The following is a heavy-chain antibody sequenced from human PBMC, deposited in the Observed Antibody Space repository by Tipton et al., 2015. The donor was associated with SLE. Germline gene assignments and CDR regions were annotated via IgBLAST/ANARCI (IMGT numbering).Heavy chain of an antibody. CDR2: IYHSGSA. D-gene: IGHD2-2*03. J-gene: IGHJ3*02. CDR1: AASISSASSY. Sequence: TLSLTCTVSAASISSASSYWGWIRQHPGKGLEWIGYIYHSGSAAYYNPSLKSRVTISIDTSKNQFSLKLTSVTAADTAVYYCAREVDVVNDSDAFDMWGQGTMVTVSS. CDR3: AREVDVVNDSDAFDM. V-gene: IGHV4-31*03.